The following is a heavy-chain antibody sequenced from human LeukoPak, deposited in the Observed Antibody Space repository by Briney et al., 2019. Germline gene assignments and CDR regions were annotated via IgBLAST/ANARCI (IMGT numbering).Heavy chain of an antibody. V-gene: IGHV4-59*01. CDR1: RVSISNYY. CDR2: FSYSGST. D-gene: IGHD7-27*01. CDR3: ARDGPGDVGFDY. Sequence: LSETLSLTCTVSRVSISNYYWGWIRQPPGKGLEWIGFFSYSGSTNYNPSLKSRVTISVDTSKNQFSLKLTSVTAADTAVYYCARDGPGDVGFDYWGQGTLVTVSS. J-gene: IGHJ4*02.